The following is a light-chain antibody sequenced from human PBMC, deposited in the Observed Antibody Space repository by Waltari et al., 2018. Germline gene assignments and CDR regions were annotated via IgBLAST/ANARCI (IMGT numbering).Light chain of an antibody. Sequence: EVILTQSPATLSVSPGESATLSCRASLSVGGNLAWYQQKPGQAPRLLIYGASTRATGIPARFSGSGSETDFTLTIRGLESEDFALYFCHQYNNWNSFGQGTKLEIK. J-gene: IGKJ2*03. CDR1: LSVGGN. CDR2: GAS. V-gene: IGKV3D-15*01. CDR3: HQYNNWNS.